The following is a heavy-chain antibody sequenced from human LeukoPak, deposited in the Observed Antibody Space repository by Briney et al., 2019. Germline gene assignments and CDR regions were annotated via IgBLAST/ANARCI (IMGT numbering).Heavy chain of an antibody. CDR2: LSGSGGST. CDR3: AKDMYYDFWSGYPGAFDI. D-gene: IGHD3-3*01. J-gene: IGHJ3*02. V-gene: IGHV3-23*01. CDR1: GFTFSSYA. Sequence: GGSLRLSCAASGFTFSSYAMSWVRRAPGKGLEWLSALSGSGGSTYYADSVKGRFTISRDNSKNTLYLQMNSLRAEDTAVYYCAKDMYYDFWSGYPGAFDIWGQGTMVTVSS.